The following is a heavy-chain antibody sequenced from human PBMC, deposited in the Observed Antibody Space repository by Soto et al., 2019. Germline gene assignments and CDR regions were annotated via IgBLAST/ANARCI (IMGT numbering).Heavy chain of an antibody. V-gene: IGHV3-23*01. CDR2: ISGSGGST. Sequence: ESGGGLVQPGGSLRLSCAASGFTFSSYAMSWVRQAPGKGLEWVSAISGSGGSTYYADSVKGRFTISRDNSKNTLYLQMNSLRAEDTAVYYCAKGEYSSGWYPYYYYYGMDVWGQGTTVTVSS. CDR1: GFTFSSYA. D-gene: IGHD6-19*01. CDR3: AKGEYSSGWYPYYYYYGMDV. J-gene: IGHJ6*02.